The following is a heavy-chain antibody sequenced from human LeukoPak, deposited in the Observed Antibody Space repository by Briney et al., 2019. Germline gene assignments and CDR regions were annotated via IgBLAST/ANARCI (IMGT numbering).Heavy chain of an antibody. CDR2: ISWNSNNI. Sequence: PGGSLRLSCAASGFTFDDYAMFWVRQAPGMGLEWVSGISWNSNNIGYAASVKGRFTISRDNAKNSLYLQMNSLRAEDTAFYYCARGNRGSSGFYYYCGMDVWGQGTTVTVSS. V-gene: IGHV3-9*01. D-gene: IGHD6-19*01. J-gene: IGHJ6*02. CDR1: GFTFDDYA. CDR3: ARGNRGSSGFYYYCGMDV.